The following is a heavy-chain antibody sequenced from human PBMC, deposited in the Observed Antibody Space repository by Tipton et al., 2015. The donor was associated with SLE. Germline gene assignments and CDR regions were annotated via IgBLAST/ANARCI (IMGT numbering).Heavy chain of an antibody. CDR2: ISWNSGSI. Sequence: AVSGFTFDDYAMHWVRQAPGKGLEWVSGISWNSGSIGYADSVKGRFTISRDNAKNSLYLQMNSLRAEDTALYYCAKWGTVTTSFDYWGQGTLVTVSS. V-gene: IGHV3-9*01. J-gene: IGHJ4*02. D-gene: IGHD4-11*01. CDR3: AKWGTVTTSFDY. CDR1: GFTFDDYA.